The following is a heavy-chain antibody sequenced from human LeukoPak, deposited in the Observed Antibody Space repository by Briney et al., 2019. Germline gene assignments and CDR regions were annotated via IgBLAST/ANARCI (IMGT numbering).Heavy chain of an antibody. CDR1: GGSFSGYY. D-gene: IGHD3-3*01. V-gene: IGHV4-34*01. CDR2: INHSGST. CDR3: ATSYYDFWSGYQAYYFDY. Sequence: SETLSLTCAVYGGSFSGYYWSWIRQPPGKGLEWIGEINHSGSTNYNPSLKSRVTISVDTSKNQFSLKLSSVTAADTAVYYCATSYYDFWSGYQAYYFDYWGQGILVTVSS. J-gene: IGHJ4*02.